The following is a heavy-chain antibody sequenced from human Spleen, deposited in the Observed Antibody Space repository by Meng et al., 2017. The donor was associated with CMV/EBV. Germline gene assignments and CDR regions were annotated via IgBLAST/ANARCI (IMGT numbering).Heavy chain of an antibody. J-gene: IGHJ4*02. V-gene: IGHV3-74*01. Sequence: GGSLRLSCVASEFTFSRYWMYWVRQAPGKGLVWVSRIDSDGRSTSYADSVKGRLTISRDNSKNTVYLQMNSLRAEDSAVYYCATTPGYYSDSSGYYFYWGQGILVTVSS. CDR2: IDSDGRST. D-gene: IGHD3-22*01. CDR1: EFTFSRYW. CDR3: ATTPGYYSDSSGYYFY.